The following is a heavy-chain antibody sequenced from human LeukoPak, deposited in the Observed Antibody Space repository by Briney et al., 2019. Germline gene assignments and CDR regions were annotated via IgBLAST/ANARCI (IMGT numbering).Heavy chain of an antibody. CDR2: INPNSGGT. V-gene: IGHV1-2*02. J-gene: IGHJ4*02. CDR3: ARVSGQQLVKALRY. CDR1: GYIFSSFG. D-gene: IGHD6-13*01. Sequence: ASLKISCKASGYIFSSFGISWMRQAPGQGLEWMGWINPNSGGTNYAQKFQGRVTMTRDTSISTAYMELSRLRSDDTAVYYCARVSGQQLVKALRYWGQGTLVTVSS.